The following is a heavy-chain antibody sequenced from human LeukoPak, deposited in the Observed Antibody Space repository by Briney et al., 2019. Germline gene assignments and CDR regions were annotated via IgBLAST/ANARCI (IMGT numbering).Heavy chain of an antibody. Sequence: GGSLRLSCAASGFTFSSYAMSWVRQAPGKGLEWVSAISGSGGSTYYADSVMGRFTISRDNSKNTLYLQMNSLRAEDTAVYYCAKASYYYDSSGYYLDDYWGQGTLVTVSS. CDR3: AKASYYYDSSGYYLDDY. CDR1: GFTFSSYA. V-gene: IGHV3-23*01. CDR2: ISGSGGST. J-gene: IGHJ4*02. D-gene: IGHD3-22*01.